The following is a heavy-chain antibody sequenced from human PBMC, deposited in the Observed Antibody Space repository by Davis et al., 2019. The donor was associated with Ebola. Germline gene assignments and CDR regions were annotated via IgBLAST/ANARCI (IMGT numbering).Heavy chain of an antibody. V-gene: IGHV3-43*02. D-gene: IGHD2-2*01. CDR1: GFTFDDYA. J-gene: IGHJ4*02. Sequence: PGGSLRLSCAASGFTFDDYAMHWVRQAPGKGLEWVSLISGDGGSTYYADSVKGRFTISRDNSKNSLYLQMNSLRTEDTALYYCAKDMGYCSSTSCSTPDYWGQGTLVTVSS. CDR3: AKDMGYCSSTSCSTPDY. CDR2: ISGDGGST.